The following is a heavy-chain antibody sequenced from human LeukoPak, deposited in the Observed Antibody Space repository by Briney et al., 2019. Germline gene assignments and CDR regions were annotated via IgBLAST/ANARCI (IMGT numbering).Heavy chain of an antibody. Sequence: SETLSLTCAVSGGSVTASNWWNWVRPTPGKGLEWIGEIYHGGSTSYNPSLKSRVTISVDKSKNHFFLKLSSVTAADTAVYYCARGPYGDYRPYYFDNWGQGTLVTVSS. CDR2: IYHGGST. CDR1: GGSVTASNW. J-gene: IGHJ4*02. CDR3: ARGPYGDYRPYYFDN. V-gene: IGHV4-4*02. D-gene: IGHD4-17*01.